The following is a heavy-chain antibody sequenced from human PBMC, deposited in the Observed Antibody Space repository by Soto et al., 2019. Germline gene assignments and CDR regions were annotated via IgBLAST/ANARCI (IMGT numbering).Heavy chain of an antibody. CDR2: ISPRNGNT. CDR1: GSTFSTDG. J-gene: IGHJ4*03. D-gene: IGHD5-18*01. V-gene: IGHV1-18*04. CDR3: ARVQLLPNPAFDF. Sequence: QVQLVQSGAEVRKPGASVKVSCKASGSTFSTDGINWVRQAPGQHLEWLGWISPRNGNTNYAQSVQARVTLTTDATAGTDYLELNNLRSADTAVYYCARVQLLPNPAFDFWGHGNLVTVSS.